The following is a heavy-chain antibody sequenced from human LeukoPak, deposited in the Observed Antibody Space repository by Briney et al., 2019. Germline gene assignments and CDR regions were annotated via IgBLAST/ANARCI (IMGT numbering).Heavy chain of an antibody. Sequence: GESLEISCKGSGYRFTSYWIGWVRPMPGKGLEWMAIIYPGDSDTRYSPSFQGQVTISADKSISTAYLQWSSLKASDTAMYYCARRDSSGYYYEIDYWGQGTLVTVSS. CDR1: GYRFTSYW. V-gene: IGHV5-51*01. D-gene: IGHD3-22*01. CDR3: ARRDSSGYYYEIDY. J-gene: IGHJ4*02. CDR2: IYPGDSDT.